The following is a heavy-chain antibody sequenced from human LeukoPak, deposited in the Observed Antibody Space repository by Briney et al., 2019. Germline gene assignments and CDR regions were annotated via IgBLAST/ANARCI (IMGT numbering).Heavy chain of an antibody. V-gene: IGHV1-18*01. CDR2: VSAYDGDT. J-gene: IGHJ4*02. Sequence: ASVKVSCKASGGTFSSYAISWVRQAPGQGLEWMGWVSAYDGDTNYAQKVQGRVTMTTDTSTSTAYMELRSLRSNDTAVYYCARIAQQHLARHFDFWGQGTLVTVSS. CDR3: ARIAQQHLARHFDF. CDR1: GGTFSSYA. D-gene: IGHD6-13*01.